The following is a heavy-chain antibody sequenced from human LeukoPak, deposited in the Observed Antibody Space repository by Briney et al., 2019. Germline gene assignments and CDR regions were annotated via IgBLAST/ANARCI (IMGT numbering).Heavy chain of an antibody. V-gene: IGHV3-9*03. J-gene: IGHJ4*02. CDR2: SSWNSGSI. Sequence: GRSLRLSCAASGFTFDDYAMHWVRQAPGKGLEWGSGSSWNSGSIGYADSVKGRFTISRDNAKNSLYLQMNSLRAEDMALYYCAKDTTPLASYFDYWGQGTLVTVSS. CDR3: AKDTTPLASYFDY. D-gene: IGHD5-12*01. CDR1: GFTFDDYA.